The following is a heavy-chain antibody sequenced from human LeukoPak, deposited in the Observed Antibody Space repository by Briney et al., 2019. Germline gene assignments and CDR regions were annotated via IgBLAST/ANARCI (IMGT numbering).Heavy chain of an antibody. J-gene: IGHJ5*02. Sequence: GGSLRLSCEASGSGFTFGNFAMSWVRQAPGKGLEWVSAISGSGGSTYYADSVKGRFTISRDNSKNTLYLQMNSLRAEDTAVYYCAKDGGVITDLNRFDPWGQGTLVTVSS. V-gene: IGHV3-23*01. D-gene: IGHD3-22*01. CDR3: AKDGGVITDLNRFDP. CDR1: GSGFTFGNFA. CDR2: ISGSGGST.